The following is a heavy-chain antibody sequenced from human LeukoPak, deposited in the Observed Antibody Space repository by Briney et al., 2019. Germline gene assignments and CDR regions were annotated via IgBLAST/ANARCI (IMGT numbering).Heavy chain of an antibody. J-gene: IGHJ4*02. CDR2: INGSGGST. CDR3: AGSLGYCTSNVCYLKY. CDR1: GFTFSSYA. D-gene: IGHD2-8*01. Sequence: GGSLRLSCAASGFTFSSYAMSWVRQAPGKGLEWVSDINGSGGSTYYADSVKGRFTISRDNSKNTLYLQMNSLRAEDTAVYYCAGSLGYCTSNVCYLKYWGQGTLVTVSS. V-gene: IGHV3-23*01.